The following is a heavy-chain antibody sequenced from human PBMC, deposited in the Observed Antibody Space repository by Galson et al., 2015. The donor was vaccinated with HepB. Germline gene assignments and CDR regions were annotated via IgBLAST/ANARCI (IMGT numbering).Heavy chain of an antibody. D-gene: IGHD1/OR15-1a*01. Sequence: CKASGYTFTSYGISWVRQAPGQGLEWMGWISAYNGNTNYAQKLQGRVTMTTDTSTSTAYMELRSLRSDDTAVYFCVRDGTGITAFDSWGQGTLVIVSS. CDR3: VRDGTGITAFDS. J-gene: IGHJ4*02. CDR1: GYTFTSYG. V-gene: IGHV1-18*01. CDR2: ISAYNGNT.